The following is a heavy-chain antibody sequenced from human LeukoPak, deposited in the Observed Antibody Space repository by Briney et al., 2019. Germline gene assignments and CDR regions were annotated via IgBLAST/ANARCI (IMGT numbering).Heavy chain of an antibody. Sequence: PGGSLRLSCEASGFTFSSYGMHWVRQAPGKGLEGVAVMWFDGSNKYYADSVKGRFTISRDNSKNTLYLQMNSLRAEDTAVYYCARGTSAGSGWSLDYWGQGTLVTVSS. D-gene: IGHD6-19*01. V-gene: IGHV3-33*01. J-gene: IGHJ4*02. CDR1: GFTFSSYG. CDR3: ARGTSAGSGWSLDY. CDR2: MWFDGSNK.